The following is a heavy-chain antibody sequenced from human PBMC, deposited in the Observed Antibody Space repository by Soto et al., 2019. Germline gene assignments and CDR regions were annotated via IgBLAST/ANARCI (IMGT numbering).Heavy chain of an antibody. CDR3: APYAQTATTYYYAMDV. Sequence: SETLSLTCTVSGGSVSSGSFYWSWIRRPPGKGLEWIGYFYDSGSTNYNPSLRSRVTMSVDTSKNQFSLKLSSVTAADTAVSYCAPYAQTATTYYYAMDVWGQGTTVTVSS. CDR2: FYDSGST. D-gene: IGHD2-2*01. CDR1: GGSVSSGSFY. V-gene: IGHV4-61*01. J-gene: IGHJ6*02.